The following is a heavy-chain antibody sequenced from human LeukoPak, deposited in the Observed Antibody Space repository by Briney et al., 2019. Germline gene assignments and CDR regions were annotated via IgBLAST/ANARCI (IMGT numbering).Heavy chain of an antibody. CDR1: GGSISSGGYY. V-gene: IGHV4-31*03. D-gene: IGHD6-13*01. CDR3: AGGRGSSWYGGAFDI. Sequence: SQTLSLTCTVSGGSISSGGYYWSWIRQHPGKGLEWIGYIYYSGSTYYNPSLKSRVTISVDTSKNQFSLKLSSVTAADTAVYYCAGGRGSSWYGGAFDIWGQGTMVTVSS. J-gene: IGHJ3*02. CDR2: IYYSGST.